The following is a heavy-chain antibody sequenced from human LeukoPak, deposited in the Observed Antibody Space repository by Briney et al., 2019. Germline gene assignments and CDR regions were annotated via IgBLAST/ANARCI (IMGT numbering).Heavy chain of an antibody. CDR3: AKDQITMVRGVIDRDWFDP. J-gene: IGHJ5*02. Sequence: GGSLRLSCAASGFTFSSYAMSWVRQAPGKGLEWVSAISGSGGSTYYADSVKGRFTISRDNSQHTLYLQMNSLRAEDTAVYYCAKDQITMVRGVIDRDWFDPWGQGTLVTVSS. V-gene: IGHV3-23*01. CDR1: GFTFSSYA. D-gene: IGHD3-10*01. CDR2: ISGSGGST.